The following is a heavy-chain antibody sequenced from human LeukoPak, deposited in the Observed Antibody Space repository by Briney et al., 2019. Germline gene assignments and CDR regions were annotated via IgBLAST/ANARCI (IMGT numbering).Heavy chain of an antibody. Sequence: PSETLSLTCTVSGGSISSTNYYWGWIRQSPGKGLEWIGTIHYSGSTYYNPSLKSRVIISVDTSKNQLSLKLSSVTAADTAVYYCARDHGNIAWYYYWGQGTLVTVSS. J-gene: IGHJ4*02. CDR1: GGSISSTNYY. CDR3: ARDHGNIAWYYY. CDR2: IHYSGST. V-gene: IGHV4-39*07. D-gene: IGHD4-23*01.